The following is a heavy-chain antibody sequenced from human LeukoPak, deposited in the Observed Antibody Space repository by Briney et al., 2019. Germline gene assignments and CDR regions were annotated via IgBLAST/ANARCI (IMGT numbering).Heavy chain of an antibody. CDR3: ARNIGYCSGGSCYSGLSGDWFDP. CDR1: GDSISNHY. CDR2: IYYSGST. D-gene: IGHD2-15*01. Sequence: SETLSLTCTVSGDSISNHYGNWIRQPPGKGLEWIGYIYYSGSTSYNPSLKSRVTISVDTSKNQFSLKLSSVTAADTAVYYCARNIGYCSGGSCYSGLSGDWFDPWGRGTLVTVSS. V-gene: IGHV4-59*11. J-gene: IGHJ5*02.